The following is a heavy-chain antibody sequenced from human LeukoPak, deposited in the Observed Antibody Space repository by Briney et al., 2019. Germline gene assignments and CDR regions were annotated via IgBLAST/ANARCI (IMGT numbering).Heavy chain of an antibody. CDR2: ISSSGGTI. CDR3: ARLRSSSFYYYYMDV. J-gene: IGHJ6*03. V-gene: IGHV3-11*01. Sequence: NPGGSLRLSCAASGFTFSDSYMSRIRQAPGKGLEWVAYISSSGGTIYHADSVKGRFTISRDNTKNSLYLQMTSLRAEDTAVYYCARLRSSSFYYYYMDVWGKGTTVTVSS. D-gene: IGHD6-6*01. CDR1: GFTFSDSY.